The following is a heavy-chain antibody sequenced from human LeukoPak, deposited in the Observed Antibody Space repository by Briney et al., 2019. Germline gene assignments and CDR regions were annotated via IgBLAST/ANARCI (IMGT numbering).Heavy chain of an antibody. CDR3: AREPKSSYDSSGYYYVD. V-gene: IGHV3-11*04. D-gene: IGHD3-22*01. J-gene: IGHJ4*02. CDR2: ISGSGSTI. Sequence: GGSLRLSCAASGFTFSDYYMSWIRQAPGKGLEWVSYISGSGSTIYYADSVKGRFTISRDNAKNSLYLQMNSLRAEDTAVYYCAREPKSSYDSSGYYYVDWGQGTLVTVSS. CDR1: GFTFSDYY.